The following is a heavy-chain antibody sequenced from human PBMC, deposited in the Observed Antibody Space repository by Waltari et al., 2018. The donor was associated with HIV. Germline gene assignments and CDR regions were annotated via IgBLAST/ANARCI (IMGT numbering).Heavy chain of an antibody. J-gene: IGHJ5*02. V-gene: IGHV3-7*01. CDR1: GFTFSSYW. D-gene: IGHD2-8*01. CDR3: AGRSPARRLNWFDP. CDR2: IKQDGSEK. Sequence: EVQLVESGGGLVQPGGSLRLSCAASGFTFSSYWMGWVRQAPGKGLEGVANIKQDGSEKYYVDSMKGRFTISRDNAKNSLYLQINSLRAEDTAVYYCAGRSPARRLNWFDPWGQGTLVIGSS.